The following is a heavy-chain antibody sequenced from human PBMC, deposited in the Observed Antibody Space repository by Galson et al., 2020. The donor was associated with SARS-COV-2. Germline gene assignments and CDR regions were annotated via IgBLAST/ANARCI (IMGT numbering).Heavy chain of an antibody. J-gene: IGHJ6*02. CDR3: ARLSYDYIWGSYRYYYYGMDV. CDR1: GGSISSYY. V-gene: IGHV4-59*08. CDR2: IYYSGST. Sequence: SETLSLTCTVSGGSISSYYWSWIRQPPGKGLEWIGYIYYSGSTNYNPSLKSRVTISVDTSKNQFSLKLSSVTAADTAVYYCARLSYDYIWGSYRYYYYGMDVWGQGTTVTVSS. D-gene: IGHD3-16*02.